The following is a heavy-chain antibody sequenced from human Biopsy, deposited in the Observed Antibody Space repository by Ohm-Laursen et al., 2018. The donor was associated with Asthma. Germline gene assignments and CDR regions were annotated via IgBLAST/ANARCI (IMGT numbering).Heavy chain of an antibody. CDR1: GFTFSGSW. J-gene: IGHJ4*02. D-gene: IGHD2-2*01. V-gene: IGHV3-7*01. CDR2: IKPDGSQT. CDR3: ATLSWYASQY. Sequence: SLRLSCAAPGFTFSGSWMIWVRQAPGKGLQWLAFIKPDGSQTYYADSVEGRFSISRDNSKNSLYLQMSSLGGEDTAIYYCATLSWYASQYWGQGTLVTVSS.